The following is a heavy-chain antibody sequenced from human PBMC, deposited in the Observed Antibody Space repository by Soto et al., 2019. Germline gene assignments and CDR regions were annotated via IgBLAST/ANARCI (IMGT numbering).Heavy chain of an antibody. J-gene: IGHJ4*02. D-gene: IGHD3-22*01. V-gene: IGHV1-2*02. CDR3: ARDSGYYYGHFDY. CDR1: GYTFTGYY. Sequence: ASVKVSCKASGYTFTGYYMHWVRQAPGQGLEWMGWINPNSGGTNYAQKFQGRVTMTRDTSISTAYMELSRLRSDDTAVYYCARDSGYYYGHFDYWGQGTLVTVSS. CDR2: INPNSGGT.